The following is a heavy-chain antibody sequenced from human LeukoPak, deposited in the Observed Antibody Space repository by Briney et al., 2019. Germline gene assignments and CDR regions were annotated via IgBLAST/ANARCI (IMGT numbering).Heavy chain of an antibody. J-gene: IGHJ4*02. CDR3: ARGPTIAVAGRAEYYFDY. CDR1: GFTFSGYA. Sequence: GGSLRLSCAASGFTFSGYAMHWVRQAPGKGLEWVAVISYDGSNKYYADSVKGRFTISRDNSKNTLYLQMNSLRAEDTAVYYCARGPTIAVAGRAEYYFDYWGQGTLVTVSS. D-gene: IGHD6-19*01. V-gene: IGHV3-30*04. CDR2: ISYDGSNK.